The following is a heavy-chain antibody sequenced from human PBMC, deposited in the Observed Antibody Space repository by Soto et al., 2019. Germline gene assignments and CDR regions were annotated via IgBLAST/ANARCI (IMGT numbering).Heavy chain of an antibody. D-gene: IGHD3-3*01. CDR3: AKDFWSGSQNYGLDV. CDR2: ISWNSVPI. Sequence: GGSLRLSCAASGLTFHDYAMHWVRQAQGKGLEWVSGISWNSVPIGYAASVKGRFTISRDNARNSLYLQMHSLSTEDTALYYCAKDFWSGSQNYGLDVWGRGTTVTVSS. V-gene: IGHV3-9*01. J-gene: IGHJ6*02. CDR1: GLTFHDYA.